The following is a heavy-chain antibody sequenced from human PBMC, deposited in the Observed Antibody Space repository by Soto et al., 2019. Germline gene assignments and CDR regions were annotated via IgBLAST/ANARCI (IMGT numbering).Heavy chain of an antibody. Sequence: QVQLEQSGSDVKKSGSSVKVSCKASGYSFSSHAITWVRQAPGQGLEWMGGIIPVFGTPSYAQKFQGRVTISADKATNTSYLELRSLRSEDTDVYYCARGGALSTSWYWGDGLDSWGQGTQVTVSS. CDR2: IIPVFGTP. D-gene: IGHD6-13*01. V-gene: IGHV1-69*06. J-gene: IGHJ4*02. CDR3: ARGGALSTSWYWGDGLDS. CDR1: GYSFSSHA.